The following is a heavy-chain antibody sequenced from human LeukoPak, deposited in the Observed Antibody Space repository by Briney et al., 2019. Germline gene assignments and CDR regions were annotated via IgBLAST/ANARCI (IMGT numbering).Heavy chain of an antibody. D-gene: IGHD4-4*01. CDR3: ARSPTVTTYVY. V-gene: IGHV4-34*01. J-gene: IGHJ4*02. Sequence: SETLSLTCAVYGGSFSGYYWSWIRQPPGKGLEWIGEINHSGSTNYNPSLKSRVTISVDTSKNQFSLKLSSVTAADTAVYYCARSPTVTTYVYWGQGTLVTVSS. CDR2: INHSGST. CDR1: GGSFSGYY.